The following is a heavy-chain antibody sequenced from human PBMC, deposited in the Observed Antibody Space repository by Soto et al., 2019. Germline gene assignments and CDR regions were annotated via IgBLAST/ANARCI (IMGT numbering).Heavy chain of an antibody. J-gene: IGHJ5*02. CDR2: ISGSGGST. CDR3: AKSPPAYFCSGGSCYLNWFDP. Sequence: WGSLRLSCASSGFTFSSYAISWVRQAPGKGLECVSAISGSGGSTYYADSVKGRFTISRDNSKNTLYLQMNSLRAEDTAVYYCAKSPPAYFCSGGSCYLNWFDPWGQGTLVTVSS. CDR1: GFTFSSYA. D-gene: IGHD2-15*01. V-gene: IGHV3-23*01.